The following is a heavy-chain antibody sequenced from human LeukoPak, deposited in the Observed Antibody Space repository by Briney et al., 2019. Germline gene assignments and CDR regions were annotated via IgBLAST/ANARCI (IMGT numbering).Heavy chain of an antibody. V-gene: IGHV3-9*01. CDR2: ISWNSGSI. D-gene: IGHD6-13*01. Sequence: GRPLRLSCAASGFTFDDYAMHWVRQAPGKGLEWVSGISWNSGSIGYADSVKGRFTISRDNAKNSLYLQMNSLRAEDTALYYCAKDYLSSSWYSGWFDPWGQGTLVTVSS. J-gene: IGHJ5*02. CDR3: AKDYLSSSWYSGWFDP. CDR1: GFTFDDYA.